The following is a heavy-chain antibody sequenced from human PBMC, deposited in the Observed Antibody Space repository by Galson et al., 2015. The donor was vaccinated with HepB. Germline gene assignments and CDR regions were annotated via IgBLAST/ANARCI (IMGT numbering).Heavy chain of an antibody. V-gene: IGHV1-69*01. Sequence: SCKDSGGTFSSYAISWLRQAPGPGLEWMGGIIPNFGTANYAQKFQGSVPITADESTNTAYMELSSLRSEDTAVYYCETDRSSSWVNDAFDIWGPGTMVTVS. CDR3: ETDRSSSWVNDAFDI. J-gene: IGHJ3*02. CDR1: GGTFSSYA. D-gene: IGHD6-13*01. CDR2: IIPNFGTA.